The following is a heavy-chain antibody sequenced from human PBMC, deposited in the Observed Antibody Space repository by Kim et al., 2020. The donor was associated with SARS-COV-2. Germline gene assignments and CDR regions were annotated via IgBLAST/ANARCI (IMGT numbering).Heavy chain of an antibody. CDR3: ARGGLERITSFGVVIPTFDS. Sequence: GGSLRLSCAASGFTFSSYDMNWVRQAPGRGLEWVAVMWYDGSNKYSADSVKGRFTISRDNSKNTLYLQMNSLRAEDTAVYYCARGGLERITSFGVVIPTFDSWGQGTLVTVSP. CDR1: GFTFSSYD. J-gene: IGHJ4*02. V-gene: IGHV3-33*08. D-gene: IGHD3-3*01. CDR2: MWYDGSNK.